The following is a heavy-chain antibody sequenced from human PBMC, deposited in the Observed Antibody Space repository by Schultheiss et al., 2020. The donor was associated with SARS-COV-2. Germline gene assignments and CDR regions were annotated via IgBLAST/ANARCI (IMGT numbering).Heavy chain of an antibody. V-gene: IGHV1-2*02. CDR3: ARGVLLSDYPLLDL. CDR2: ISPNNGGT. CDR1: GYSFTGYR. Sequence: ASVKVSCKASGYSFTGYRLHWVRQAPGQGLEWMGWISPNNGGTNFAQKFQGSVTMTRDTSITTAYMELSRLTPDDTAVYYCARGVLLSDYPLLDLWGQGTTVTGSS. J-gene: IGHJ6*02. D-gene: IGHD4-17*01.